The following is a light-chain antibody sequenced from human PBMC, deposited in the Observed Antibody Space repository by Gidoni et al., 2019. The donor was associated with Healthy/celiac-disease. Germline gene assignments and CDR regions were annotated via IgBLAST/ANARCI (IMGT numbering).Light chain of an antibody. V-gene: IGKV1-5*01. CDR3: QQYNLFPLT. J-gene: IGKJ4*01. CDR2: DAS. Sequence: EIQMTQSPATLSASVGDRVSITCRASQSASTWLAWYQQKPGKVPDLLIYDASNLASGIPSRSSGSGSGTEFTLTISNLQPDDFATYYCQQYNLFPLTFGGGTKVEMK. CDR1: QSASTW.